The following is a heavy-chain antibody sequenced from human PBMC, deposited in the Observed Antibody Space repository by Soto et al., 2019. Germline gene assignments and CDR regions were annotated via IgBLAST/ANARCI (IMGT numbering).Heavy chain of an antibody. V-gene: IGHV4-34*01. Sequence: PSETLSLTCAVYGGSFSGYYCIWIRHPPGKGLEWIGEINHSGSTNYNPSLKSRVTISVDTSKNQFSLKLSSVTAADTAVYYCARIRARAVLRYFDWPPPGWFDPWGQGTLVTVSS. CDR1: GGSFSGYY. J-gene: IGHJ5*02. CDR2: INHSGST. D-gene: IGHD3-9*01. CDR3: ARIRARAVLRYFDWPPPGWFDP.